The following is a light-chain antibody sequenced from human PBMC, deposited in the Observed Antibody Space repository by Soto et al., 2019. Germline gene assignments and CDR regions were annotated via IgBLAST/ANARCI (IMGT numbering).Light chain of an antibody. CDR1: QSISSW. Sequence: DIPMTQSPSTLSASVGDRVTITCRASQSISSWLAWYQQKPGKAPKLLIYDAPILESGVPSRFSDSEPGTEFNPTISSPQPDDCAHYYGQQYYYYSWTVGQGTEIEI. CDR3: QQYYYYSWT. J-gene: IGKJ1*01. V-gene: IGKV1-5*01. CDR2: DAP.